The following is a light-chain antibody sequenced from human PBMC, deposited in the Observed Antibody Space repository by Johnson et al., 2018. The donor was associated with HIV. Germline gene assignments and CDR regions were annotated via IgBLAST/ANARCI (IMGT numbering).Light chain of an antibody. Sequence: QSVLTQPPSVSAAPGQKVTISCSGSSSNIGNNYVSWYQQLPGTAPKLLIYENNKRPSGIPDRFSGSKSGTSATLGITGLQTGDEADYYCGTWDNSLSTGCVSGPGTKVTVL. V-gene: IGLV1-51*02. CDR3: GTWDNSLSTGCV. CDR1: SSNIGNNY. J-gene: IGLJ1*01. CDR2: ENN.